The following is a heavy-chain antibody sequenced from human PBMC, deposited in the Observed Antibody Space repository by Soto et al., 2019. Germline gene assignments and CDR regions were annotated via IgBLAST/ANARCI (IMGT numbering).Heavy chain of an antibody. J-gene: IGHJ6*02. CDR1: GGSISSYY. V-gene: IGHV4-59*01. D-gene: IGHD5-12*01. Sequence: QVQLQESGPGLVKPSETLSLTCTVSGGSISSYYWSWIRQPPGKGLEWIGYIYYSGSTNYNPSLKSRVTISVDTSKNQFSLKLSSVTAADTAVYDCARDALGGYSVYGMDVWGQGTTVTVAS. CDR2: IYYSGST. CDR3: ARDALGGYSVYGMDV.